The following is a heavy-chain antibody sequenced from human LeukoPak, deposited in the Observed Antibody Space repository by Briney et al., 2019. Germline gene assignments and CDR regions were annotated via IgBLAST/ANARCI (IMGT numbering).Heavy chain of an antibody. CDR2: IYTSGST. CDR1: GGSISSYY. CDR3: ARDLLIAVAGTGYFDL. J-gene: IGHJ2*01. Sequence: PSETLSLTCTVSGGSISSYYWSWIRQPAGKGLEWIGRIYTSGSTNYNPSLKSRVTMSVDTSKNQFSLKLSSVTAADTAVYYCARDLLIAVAGTGYFDLWGRGTLVTVSS. V-gene: IGHV4-4*07. D-gene: IGHD6-19*01.